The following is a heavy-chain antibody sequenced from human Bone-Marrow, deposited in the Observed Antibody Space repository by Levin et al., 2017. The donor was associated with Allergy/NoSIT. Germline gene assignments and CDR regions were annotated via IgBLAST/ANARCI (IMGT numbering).Heavy chain of an antibody. Sequence: GESLKISCKASGHIFTGSYMHWVRQAPGQGLEWMGRIIPNSGGTHYSQKFQGRVTMTRDTSISTAYMELSGLRSDDTAVYYCAREMVQGIPYFDYWGQGTLVTVSS. V-gene: IGHV1-2*06. J-gene: IGHJ4*02. CDR2: IIPNSGGT. D-gene: IGHD3-10*01. CDR1: GHIFTGSY. CDR3: AREMVQGIPYFDY.